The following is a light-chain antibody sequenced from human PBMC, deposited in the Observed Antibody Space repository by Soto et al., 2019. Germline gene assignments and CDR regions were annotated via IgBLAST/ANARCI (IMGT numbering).Light chain of an antibody. V-gene: IGKV3-20*01. CDR1: QRVSSDY. Sequence: EFVLSQSPGTLSLSPGETATLSCRASQRVSSDYLAWYQQKPGQAPRLLIYGASTRATGIADRFRGSGSGTDFSLSISRLEPEDFAVYYCHQYGSSHQTFGQGTKVEVK. CDR2: GAS. CDR3: HQYGSSHQT. J-gene: IGKJ1*01.